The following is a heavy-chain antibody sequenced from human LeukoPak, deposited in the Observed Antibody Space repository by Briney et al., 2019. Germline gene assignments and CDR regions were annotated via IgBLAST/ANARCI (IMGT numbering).Heavy chain of an antibody. Sequence: ASVKVSCKASGYTFTSYYMHWVRHAPGQGLEWMGIINPSGGSTSYAQKFQGRVTMTRDTSTSTVYMELSSLRSEDTAVYYCAKRRYYYDSRGLTTYYFDYWGQGTLITVSS. V-gene: IGHV1-46*01. J-gene: IGHJ4*02. CDR1: GYTFTSYY. CDR2: INPSGGST. D-gene: IGHD3-22*01. CDR3: AKRRYYYDSRGLTTYYFDY.